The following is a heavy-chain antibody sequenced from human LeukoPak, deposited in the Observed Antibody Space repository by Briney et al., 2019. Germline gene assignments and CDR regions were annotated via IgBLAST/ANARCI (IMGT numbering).Heavy chain of an antibody. CDR2: ISSSSSYI. V-gene: IGHV3-21*04. CDR1: GFTFSSYS. D-gene: IGHD3-10*01. J-gene: IGHJ5*02. Sequence: GGSLRLTCAASGFTFSSYSMNWVRQAPGKGLEWVSSISSSSSYIYYADSVKGRFTISRDNAKNSLYLQMNSLRAEDTAVYYCARISLWFGDPTDWFDPWGQGTLVTVSS. CDR3: ARISLWFGDPTDWFDP.